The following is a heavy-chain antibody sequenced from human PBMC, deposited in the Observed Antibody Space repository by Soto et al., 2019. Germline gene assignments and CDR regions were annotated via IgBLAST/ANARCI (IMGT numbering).Heavy chain of an antibody. D-gene: IGHD4-17*01. CDR2: ISSSSSYI. V-gene: IGHV3-21*01. J-gene: IGHJ6*03. CDR3: ARFGYGDYYYYYMDV. Sequence: GGSLRLSCAASGFTFSSYSMNWVRQAPGKGLEWVSSISSSSSYIYYADSVKGRFTISRDNAKNSLYLQMNSLRAEDTAVYYCARFGYGDYYYYYMDVWGKGTTVNVSS. CDR1: GFTFSSYS.